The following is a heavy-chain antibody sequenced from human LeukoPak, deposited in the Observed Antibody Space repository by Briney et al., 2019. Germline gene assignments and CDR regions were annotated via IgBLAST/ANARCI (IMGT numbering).Heavy chain of an antibody. Sequence: SETLSLTCTVSGGSISSYYWSWIRQPAGKGLEWIGGIYTSGSTNYNPSLKSRVTMSVDTSKNQFSLKLSSVTAADTAVYYCAREGSSSWYVDAFDIWGQGTMVTVSS. D-gene: IGHD6-13*01. V-gene: IGHV4-4*07. J-gene: IGHJ3*02. CDR2: IYTSGST. CDR1: GGSISSYY. CDR3: AREGSSSWYVDAFDI.